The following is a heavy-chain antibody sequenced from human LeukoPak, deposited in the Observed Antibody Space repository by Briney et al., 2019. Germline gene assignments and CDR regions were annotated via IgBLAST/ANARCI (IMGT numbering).Heavy chain of an antibody. CDR1: GGSFSGYY. Sequence: SETLSLTCAVYGGSFSGYYWSWIRQPPGKGLEWIGEINHSGSTNYNPSLKSRVTISVDTSKNQFSLKLSSVTAADTAVYYCARPIRHYYGSGSYFDYWGQGTLVTVSS. J-gene: IGHJ4*02. CDR2: INHSGST. V-gene: IGHV4-34*01. D-gene: IGHD3-10*01. CDR3: ARPIRHYYGSGSYFDY.